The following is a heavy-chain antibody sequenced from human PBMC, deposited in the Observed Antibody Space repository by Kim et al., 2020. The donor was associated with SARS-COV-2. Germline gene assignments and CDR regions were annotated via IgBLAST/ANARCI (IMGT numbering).Heavy chain of an antibody. CDR1: GGTFSSYA. J-gene: IGHJ6*02. Sequence: SVKVSCKASGGTFSSYAISWVRQAPGQGLEWMGGIIPIFGTANYAQKFQGRVTITADESTSTAYMELSSLRSEDTAVYYCARDRKIMDSSSWAKLGVAMEPLQYYGMDVWGQGTTVTVSS. CDR2: IIPIFGTA. V-gene: IGHV1-69*13. D-gene: IGHD6-13*01. CDR3: ARDRKIMDSSSWAKLGVAMEPLQYYGMDV.